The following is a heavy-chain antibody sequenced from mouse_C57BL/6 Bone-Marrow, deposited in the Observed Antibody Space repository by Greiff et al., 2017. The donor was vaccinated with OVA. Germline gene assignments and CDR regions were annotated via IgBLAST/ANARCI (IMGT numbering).Heavy chain of an antibody. CDR1: GYAFSSSW. CDR3: ARKFAY. CDR2: IYPGDGDT. Sequence: VQLQQSGPELVKPGASVKISCKASGYAFSSSWMNWVKQRHGKGLEWIGRIYPGDGDTNYNGKFKGKATLTADKSSSTAYMQLSSLTSEDTAVYFCARKFAYWGQGTLVTVSA. V-gene: IGHV1-82*01. J-gene: IGHJ3*01.